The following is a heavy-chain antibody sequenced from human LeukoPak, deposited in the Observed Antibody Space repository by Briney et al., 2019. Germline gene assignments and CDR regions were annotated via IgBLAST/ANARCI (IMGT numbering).Heavy chain of an antibody. D-gene: IGHD6-25*01. J-gene: IGHJ3*02. CDR2: INPSGGST. Sequence: VASVRVSCKASGYTFTSYYMHWVRQAPGQGLEWMGIINPSGGSTSYAQKFQGRVTMTRDTSTSTVYMELSSLRPEDTAVYYCARRAVSIDAFDIWGQGTMVTVSS. V-gene: IGHV1-46*01. CDR3: ARRAVSIDAFDI. CDR1: GYTFTSYY.